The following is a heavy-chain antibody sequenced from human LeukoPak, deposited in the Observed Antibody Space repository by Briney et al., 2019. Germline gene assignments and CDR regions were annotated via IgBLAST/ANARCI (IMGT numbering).Heavy chain of an antibody. CDR2: ISGSGGST. Sequence: GGSLRLSCAASGFAFSSYAMHWVRQGPGKGLEWVSAISGSGGSTYYADSVKGRFTISRDNSKNTLYLQMNSLRAEDTAVYYCVKDCPILSSENWTNWGQGTLVTVSS. J-gene: IGHJ4*02. V-gene: IGHV3-23*01. CDR3: VKDCPILSSENWTN. D-gene: IGHD3-16*02. CDR1: GFAFSSYA.